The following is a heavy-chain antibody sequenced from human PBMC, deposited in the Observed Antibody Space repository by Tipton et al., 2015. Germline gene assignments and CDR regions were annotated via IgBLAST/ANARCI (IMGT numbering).Heavy chain of an antibody. D-gene: IGHD3-22*01. J-gene: IGHJ3*02. CDR1: GYSFSNYW. V-gene: IGHV5-51*01. Sequence: QLVQSGAEVKKPGESLKISCKGSGYSFSNYWIGWVRQMPGKGLEWMGIIYPGDSHTRYNPSFQGQVTISADKSISTAYLQWGSLKASDTAMYYCARHVSFYYDTHGYDALDIWAQGTRVTVSS. CDR2: IYPGDSHT. CDR3: ARHVSFYYDTHGYDALDI.